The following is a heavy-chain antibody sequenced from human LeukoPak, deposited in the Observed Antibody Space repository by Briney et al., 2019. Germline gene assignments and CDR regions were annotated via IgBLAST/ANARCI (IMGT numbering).Heavy chain of an antibody. CDR3: ATDGGSSGYYFGY. J-gene: IGHJ4*02. D-gene: IGHD3-22*01. Sequence: SQTLSITCTVSGASVSTYYWSWIRQSPGKGLEWIGSIYYSEIPNYNPSLKSRVTVSIDTSKNQFSLKLSSVTAADTAVYYCATDGGSSGYYFGYWGQGTLVTVSS. CDR1: GASVSTYY. V-gene: IGHV4-59*08. CDR2: IYYSEIP.